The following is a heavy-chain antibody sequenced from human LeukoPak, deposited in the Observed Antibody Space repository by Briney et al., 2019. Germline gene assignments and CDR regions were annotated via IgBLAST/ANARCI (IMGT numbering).Heavy chain of an antibody. V-gene: IGHV3-64*01. CDR1: GFSFSNYW. Sequence: GGSLRLSCATSGFSFSNYWMSWVRQAPGKGLEYVSAISSNGGSTYYANSVKGRFTISRDNSKNTLYLQMGSLRAEDMAVYYCARWSGANKPYWGQGTLVTVSS. CDR3: ARWSGANKPY. D-gene: IGHD1-26*01. J-gene: IGHJ4*02. CDR2: ISSNGGST.